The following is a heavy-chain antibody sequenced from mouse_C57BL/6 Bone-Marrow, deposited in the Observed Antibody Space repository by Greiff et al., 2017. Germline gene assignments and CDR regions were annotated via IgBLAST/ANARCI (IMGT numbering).Heavy chain of an antibody. J-gene: IGHJ2*01. V-gene: IGHV1-61*01. CDR2: IYPSDSET. D-gene: IGHD1-1*02. CDR1: GYTFTSYW. CDR3: ARRYYVDY. Sequence: VQLQQPGAELVRPGSSVKLSCKASGYTFTSYWMDWVKQSPGQGLEWIGNIYPSDSETHYNQKFKDKATLTVDKSSSTAYMQLSSLTSEDSAVYYCARRYYVDYWGQGTTLTVSS.